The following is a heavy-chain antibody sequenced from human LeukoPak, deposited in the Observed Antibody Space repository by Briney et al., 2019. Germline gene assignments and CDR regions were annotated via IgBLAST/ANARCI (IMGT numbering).Heavy chain of an antibody. V-gene: IGHV3-43*02. CDR1: GFTFDDYA. D-gene: IGHD1-26*01. Sequence: GGSLRLSCAASGFTFDDYAMHWVRQAPGKGLEWVSLISGDGGSTYYADSVKGRFTISRDNSKNSLYLQMNSLNTEDTALSYRAKDTGGLYAFDIWDRGTMVTVSS. CDR3: AKDTGGLYAFDI. J-gene: IGHJ3*02. CDR2: ISGDGGST.